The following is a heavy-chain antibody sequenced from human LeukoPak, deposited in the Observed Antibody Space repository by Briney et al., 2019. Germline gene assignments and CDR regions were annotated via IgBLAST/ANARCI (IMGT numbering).Heavy chain of an antibody. V-gene: IGHV3-23*01. CDR3: EKNVPMGTFDC. CDR2: ISGGGGST. CDR1: GFTFSRYA. J-gene: IGHJ4*02. D-gene: IGHD3-10*01. Sequence: GGSLRLSCAVSGFTFSRYAMSWVRQAPGKGLEWVSAISGGGGSTYYPDFVKGRFTISRENSKNMLYLQMNSLRAEDTAVYYCEKNVPMGTFDCWGQGTLVTVSS.